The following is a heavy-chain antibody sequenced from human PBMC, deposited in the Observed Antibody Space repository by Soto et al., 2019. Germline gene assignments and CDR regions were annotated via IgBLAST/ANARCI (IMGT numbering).Heavy chain of an antibody. J-gene: IGHJ4*02. CDR3: AREFQYYESSDSYFEY. Sequence: SQPLSLTCSISWASFSGNIAACNCIRQSPSRGLEWLGRTYYRSKWYNDYSVSVKSRITVTPDTSKNQFSLHLKSVTPEDTAVYYCAREFQYYESSDSYFEYWGQGALVTVSS. CDR1: WASFSGNIAA. D-gene: IGHD3-16*01. CDR2: TYYRSKWYN. V-gene: IGHV6-1*01.